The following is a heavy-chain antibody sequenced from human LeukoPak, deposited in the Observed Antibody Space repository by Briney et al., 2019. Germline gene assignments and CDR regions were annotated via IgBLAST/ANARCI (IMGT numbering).Heavy chain of an antibody. V-gene: IGHV3-30-3*01. Sequence: PGGSLRLSCAASGFTFSSYAMHWVRQAPGKGLEWVAVISYDGSNKYYADSVKGRFTISRDNSKNTLYLQMNSLRVEDTAVYYCAREGIAAAGTSGCPLDYWGQGTLVTVSS. CDR3: AREGIAAAGTSGCPLDY. CDR1: GFTFSSYA. J-gene: IGHJ4*02. D-gene: IGHD6-13*01. CDR2: ISYDGSNK.